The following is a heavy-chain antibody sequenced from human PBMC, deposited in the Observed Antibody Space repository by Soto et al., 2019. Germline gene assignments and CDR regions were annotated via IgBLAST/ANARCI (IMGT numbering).Heavy chain of an antibody. Sequence: GGSLRLSCAASGFTFSSYAMSWVRQAPGKGLGWVSAISGSGGSTYYADSVKGRFTISRDNSKNTLYLQMNSLRAEDTAVYYCAKDWSIVVPAAPIDYWGQGTLVTVSS. CDR1: GFTFSSYA. D-gene: IGHD2-2*01. V-gene: IGHV3-23*01. CDR2: ISGSGGST. J-gene: IGHJ4*02. CDR3: AKDWSIVVPAAPIDY.